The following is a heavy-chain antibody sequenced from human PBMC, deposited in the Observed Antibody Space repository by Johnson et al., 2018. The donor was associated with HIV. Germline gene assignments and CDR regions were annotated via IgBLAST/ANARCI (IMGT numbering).Heavy chain of an antibody. V-gene: IGHV3-30*04. CDR3: AKEFRLGYPPQIDAFDI. CDR1: GFTFSSYA. J-gene: IGHJ3*02. D-gene: IGHD3-9*01. CDR2: ISFDGSKE. Sequence: QVQLVESGGGVVQPGRSLRLSCAASGFTFSSYAMHWVRQAPGKGLEWVAVISFDGSKEYYADSVKGRLTISRDSSKNTLYLQMNSLRAEDTAVYYCAKEFRLGYPPQIDAFDIWGQGTMVTVSS.